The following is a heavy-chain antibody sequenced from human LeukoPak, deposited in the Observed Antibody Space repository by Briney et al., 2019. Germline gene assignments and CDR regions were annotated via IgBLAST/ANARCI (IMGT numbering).Heavy chain of an antibody. J-gene: IGHJ3*01. V-gene: IGHV3-7*03. D-gene: IGHD6-19*01. CDR3: ARDWTPLGSGSYYDAFDL. Sequence: GGSLSLSCAASGFPFRSSWMTGVRQAQGKGLEWVANIKEDGGEKNYVDSGKGRFTISRDNSKNSLYLQMNSLRAEDTAVYYCARDWTPLGSGSYYDAFDLWGQGTMVTVSS. CDR1: GFPFRSSW. CDR2: IKEDGGEK.